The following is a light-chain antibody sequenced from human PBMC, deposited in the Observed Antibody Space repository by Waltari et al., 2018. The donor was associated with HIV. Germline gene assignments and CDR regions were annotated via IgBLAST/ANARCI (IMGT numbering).Light chain of an antibody. J-gene: IGLJ3*02. CDR1: NIGSKS. V-gene: IGLV3-21*04. CDR3: QVWNFGSDHPGV. CDR2: SNN. Sequence: SYVLTQAPSVSVAPGKTATLTRGGNNIGSKSVHSYQHKPGQAPVLVISSNNLRPSGTPERFSGSNSGNTATLTISRVEPGDEADYYCQVWNFGSDHPGVFGGGTKLTVL.